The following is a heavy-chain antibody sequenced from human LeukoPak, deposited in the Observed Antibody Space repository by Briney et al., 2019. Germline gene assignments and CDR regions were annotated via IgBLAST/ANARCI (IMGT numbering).Heavy chain of an antibody. J-gene: IGHJ6*02. Sequence: VKVSWKASGGTFSSYPISGVRPAPGQGLEWMGGIIPIFGTANYSKKFQGRVTITADESTSTAYMELSSLRSEDTAVYYCARDPPRPGTRNYYYYGMDVWGQGTTVTVSS. V-gene: IGHV1-69*13. CDR3: ARDPPRPGTRNYYYYGMDV. D-gene: IGHD1-14*01. CDR1: GGTFSSYP. CDR2: IIPIFGTA.